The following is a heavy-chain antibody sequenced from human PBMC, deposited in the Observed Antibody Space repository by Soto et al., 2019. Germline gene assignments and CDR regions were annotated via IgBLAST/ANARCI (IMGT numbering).Heavy chain of an antibody. Sequence: GASVKVSCKASGYSFSNYDTYWVRQAPGQGLEWMGWMNPNSGDTVYAQKFQGRVTMTRDASVSTAYMELSSLTSEDTAVYYCARGRGGYCTCGTCYRWFDPWGQGTLVTVSS. CDR1: GYSFSNYD. CDR2: MNPNSGDT. D-gene: IGHD2-15*01. V-gene: IGHV1-8*01. J-gene: IGHJ5*02. CDR3: ARGRGGYCTCGTCYRWFDP.